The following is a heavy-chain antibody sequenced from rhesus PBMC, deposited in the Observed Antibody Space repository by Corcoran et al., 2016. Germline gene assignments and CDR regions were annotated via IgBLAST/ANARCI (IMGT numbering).Heavy chain of an antibody. V-gene: IGHV4S7*01. CDR1: GGSISDSYY. J-gene: IGHJ5-1*01. Sequence: QVQLQESGPGLVKPSVTLSLTCAVSGGSISDSYYWSWIRQPPGKGLEWIGYIYGRCGSTYYNPSLKSRVTISTDTSKNQFSLRLSSVTAADAAVYYCARAAGARFDVWGPGVLVTVSS. CDR2: IYGRCGST. CDR3: ARAAGARFDV.